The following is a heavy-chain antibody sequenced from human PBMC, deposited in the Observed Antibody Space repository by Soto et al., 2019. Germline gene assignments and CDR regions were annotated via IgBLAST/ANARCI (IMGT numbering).Heavy chain of an antibody. CDR2: ISNTGSYI. D-gene: IGHD6-6*01. Sequence: EVQLVESGGGLVKPGGSLRLSCAATGFTFRSYTMNWVRQAPGKGLEWVSSISNTGSYIYYADSVKGRFTISRDNAENSLYLQMDSLRAEDPVVYYCARDRSSGATRFDSWGQGTLVTVSS. V-gene: IGHV3-21*01. CDR3: ARDRSSGATRFDS. CDR1: GFTFRSYT. J-gene: IGHJ4*02.